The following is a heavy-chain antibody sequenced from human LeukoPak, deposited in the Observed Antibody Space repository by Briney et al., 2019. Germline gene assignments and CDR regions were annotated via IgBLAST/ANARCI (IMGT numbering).Heavy chain of an antibody. J-gene: IGHJ5*02. CDR1: GFTFSDYY. V-gene: IGHV3-11*01. Sequence: PGGSLRLSCAASGFTFSDYYMSWIRQAPGKGLEWVSYISSSGSTIYYADSVKGRFTISRDNAKNSLYLQMNSLRAEDTAVYYCARDPTADYSGWFDPWGQGTLVTVSS. CDR3: ARDPTADYSGWFDP. D-gene: IGHD4-11*01. CDR2: ISSSGSTI.